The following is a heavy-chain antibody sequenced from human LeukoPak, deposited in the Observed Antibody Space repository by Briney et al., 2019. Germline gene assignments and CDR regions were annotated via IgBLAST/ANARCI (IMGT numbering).Heavy chain of an antibody. CDR2: IYYSEST. V-gene: IGHV4-39*01. CDR1: GGSISSSSYY. D-gene: IGHD5-18*01. Sequence: SETLSLTCTVSGGSISSSSYYWGWIRQPPGKGLEWIGSIYYSESTYYNPSLKSRVTISVDTSKNQFSLKPSSVTAADTAVYYCARHEGYSYGYLAFDYWGQGTLVTVSS. J-gene: IGHJ4*02. CDR3: ARHEGYSYGYLAFDY.